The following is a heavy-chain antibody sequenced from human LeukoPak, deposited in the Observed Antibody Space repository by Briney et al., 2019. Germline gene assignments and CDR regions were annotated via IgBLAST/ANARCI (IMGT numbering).Heavy chain of an antibody. D-gene: IGHD3-22*01. CDR1: GGSISSYY. CDR2: IYYSGST. CDR3: ARGGPPYYYDSSGYLDY. J-gene: IGHJ4*02. V-gene: IGHV4-59*01. Sequence: NSSETLSLTCTVSGGSISSYYWNWIRQPPGKGLEWIGYIYYSGSTNYNPSLKSRVTISVDTSKNQFSLKLSSVTAADTAVYYCARGGPPYYYDSSGYLDYWGQGTLVTVSS.